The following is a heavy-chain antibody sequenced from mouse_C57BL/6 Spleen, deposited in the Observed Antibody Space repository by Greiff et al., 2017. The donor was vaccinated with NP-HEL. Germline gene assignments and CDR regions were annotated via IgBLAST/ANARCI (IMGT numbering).Heavy chain of an antibody. CDR3: ARGRLTGLYYFDY. D-gene: IGHD3-3*01. CDR1: GYTFTSYD. V-gene: IGHV1-85*01. CDR2: IYPRDGST. Sequence: VQLQQSGPELVKPGASVKLSCKASGYTFTSYDINWVKQRPGQGLEWIGWIYPRDGSTKYNETFKGKATLTVDTSSSTAYMELHRLASEDSAVYFWARGRLTGLYYFDYWGQGTTLTVSS. J-gene: IGHJ2*01.